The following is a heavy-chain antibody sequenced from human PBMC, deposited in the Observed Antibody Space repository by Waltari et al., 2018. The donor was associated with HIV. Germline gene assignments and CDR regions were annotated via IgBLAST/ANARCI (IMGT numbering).Heavy chain of an antibody. Sequence: QVQLVQSGAEVKKPGSSVKVSCKASGGTFSSYAIFGTANYAQKFQGRVTITADESTSTAYMELSSLRSEDTAVYYCARDLRAAATGGYWGQGTLVTVSS. J-gene: IGHJ4*02. D-gene: IGHD6-13*01. CDR2: FGTA. CDR3: ARDLRAAATGGY. CDR1: GGTFSSYA. V-gene: IGHV1-69*01.